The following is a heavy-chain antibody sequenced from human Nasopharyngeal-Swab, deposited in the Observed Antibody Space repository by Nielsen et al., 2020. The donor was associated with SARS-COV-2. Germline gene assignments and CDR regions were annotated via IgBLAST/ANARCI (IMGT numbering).Heavy chain of an antibody. CDR2: IGDKDHNYAT. Sequence: GGSLRLSCAASGFTFNNYNFNWVRQAPGKGLEWVGRIGDKDHNYATTYGAAVKGRFTISRDDSKNTAFLQMDSLNTEDTALYYCTTDYYFDYWGQGTLVTVSS. CDR1: GFTFNNYN. J-gene: IGHJ4*02. V-gene: IGHV3-73*01. CDR3: TTDYYFDY.